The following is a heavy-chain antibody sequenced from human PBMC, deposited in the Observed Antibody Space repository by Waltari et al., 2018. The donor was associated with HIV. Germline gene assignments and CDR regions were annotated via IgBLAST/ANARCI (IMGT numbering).Heavy chain of an antibody. Sequence: QVTLKESGPVLVKPTETLTLTCTVSGFSLSNARMGVSWIRQPPGKALEWLAHIFSNDEKSYSTSLKSRLTISKDTSKSQVVLTMTNMDPVDTATYYCARIRAYSYGGNSLYYFDYWGQGTLVTVSS. J-gene: IGHJ4*02. CDR2: IFSNDEK. CDR1: GFSLSNARMG. D-gene: IGHD2-21*02. CDR3: ARIRAYSYGGNSLYYFDY. V-gene: IGHV2-26*01.